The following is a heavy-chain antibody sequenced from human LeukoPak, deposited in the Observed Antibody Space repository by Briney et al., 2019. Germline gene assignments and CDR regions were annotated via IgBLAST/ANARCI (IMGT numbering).Heavy chain of an antibody. J-gene: IGHJ4*02. CDR1: GFTFSSRDW. D-gene: IGHD1-7*01. CDR3: ASDFSGTIDY. CDR2: IKQDGSEK. Sequence: PGGSLRLSCVASGFTFSSRDWMTWVRQAPGKGLEWVANIKQDGSEKNYVDSVKGRFTISRDNSKNTLYLQMNSLRAEDTAVYYCASDFSGTIDYWGQGTLVTVSS. V-gene: IGHV3-7*01.